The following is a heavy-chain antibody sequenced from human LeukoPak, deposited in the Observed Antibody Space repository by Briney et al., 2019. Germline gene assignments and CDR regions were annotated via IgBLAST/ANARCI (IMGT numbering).Heavy chain of an antibody. Sequence: GGSLRLSCAASGFSFSDFAMHWVRQAPGKGLEWVAVISDDSNHKYYSNSVRGRFSISRDNSKNTLYLEMNRLRVDDTAMYYCAKDMIWGPPDYFDYWGQGTLVTVSS. CDR1: GFSFSDFA. CDR3: AKDMIWGPPDYFDY. V-gene: IGHV3-30*04. J-gene: IGHJ4*02. CDR2: ISDDSNHK. D-gene: IGHD3-16*01.